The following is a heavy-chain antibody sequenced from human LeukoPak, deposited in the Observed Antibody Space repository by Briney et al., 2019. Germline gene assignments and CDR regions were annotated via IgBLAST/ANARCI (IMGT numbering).Heavy chain of an antibody. CDR2: ISGYSGNT. J-gene: IGHJ4*02. D-gene: IGHD1-26*01. Sequence: ASVKVSCKASGYTFTSYGFSWVRQAPGQGLEWIGWISGYSGNTNYAQKLQGRVTMTTDTSTSTAYMELRSLRSDDTAMNYCARGHSGSYSFDDDVDYWGQGTLVTVSS. CDR3: ARGHSGSYSFDDDVDY. CDR1: GYTFTSYG. V-gene: IGHV1-18*01.